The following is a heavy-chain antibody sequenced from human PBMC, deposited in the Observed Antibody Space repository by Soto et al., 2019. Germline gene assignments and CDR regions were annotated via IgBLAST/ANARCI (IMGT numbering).Heavy chain of an antibody. CDR3: ARDGSPYYYYGMDV. CDR1: GFTFSSYA. CDR2: ISYDGSNK. Sequence: QVQLVESGGSVVKPGGSLRLSCAASGFTFSSYAMHWVRQAPGKGLEWVAVISYDGSNKYYADSVKGRFTISRDHFKNTLYLQMNSPRAEDTAAYYCARDGSPYYYYGMDVWGQGTTVTVSS. V-gene: IGHV3-30-3*01. J-gene: IGHJ6*02. D-gene: IGHD3-10*01.